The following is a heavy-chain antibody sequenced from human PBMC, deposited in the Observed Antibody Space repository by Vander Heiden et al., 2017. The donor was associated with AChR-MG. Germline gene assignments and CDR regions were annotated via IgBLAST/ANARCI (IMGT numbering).Heavy chain of an antibody. CDR1: GGPISSSSYY. CDR3: ARHGEGSSSSHWYYYYYMDV. J-gene: IGHJ6*03. Sequence: QLQLQESGPRLVKPSETLFLTCTVSGGPISSSSYYRGWIRQRPGKGLEWIGSIYYSGSTYYNPSLKSRVTISVDTSKNQFSLKLSSETAADTAVYYCARHGEGSSSSHWYYYYYMDVWGQGTTVTVSS. CDR2: IYYSGST. V-gene: IGHV4-39*01. D-gene: IGHD6-6*01.